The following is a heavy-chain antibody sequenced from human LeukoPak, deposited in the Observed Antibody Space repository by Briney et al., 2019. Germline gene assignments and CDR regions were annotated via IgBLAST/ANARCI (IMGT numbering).Heavy chain of an antibody. Sequence: SETLSLTCAVYGGSFSGYYWSWIRQPPGKGLEWIGEINHSGSTSYNPSLKSRVTISVDTSKNQFSLKLSSVTAADTAVYYCARVFKQLVTIDYWGQGTLVTVSS. V-gene: IGHV4-34*01. CDR1: GGSFSGYY. D-gene: IGHD6-6*01. CDR3: ARVFKQLVTIDY. CDR2: INHSGST. J-gene: IGHJ4*02.